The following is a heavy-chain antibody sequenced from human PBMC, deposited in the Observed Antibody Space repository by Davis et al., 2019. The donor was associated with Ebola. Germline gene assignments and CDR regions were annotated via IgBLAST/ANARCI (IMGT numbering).Heavy chain of an antibody. Sequence: AASVKVSCKVSGYTLTELSMHWVRQAPGKGLGWMGGFDPEDGETIYAQKFQGRVTMTEDTSTDTAYMELSSLRSEDTAVYYCASVVVAATPYGMDVWGQGTTVTVSS. J-gene: IGHJ6*02. CDR2: FDPEDGET. CDR3: ASVVVAATPYGMDV. CDR1: GYTLTELS. V-gene: IGHV1-24*01. D-gene: IGHD2-15*01.